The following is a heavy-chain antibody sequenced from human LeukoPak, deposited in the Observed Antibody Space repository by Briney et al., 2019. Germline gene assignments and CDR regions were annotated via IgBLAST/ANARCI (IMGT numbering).Heavy chain of an antibody. CDR1: GGSISSSSYY. J-gene: IGHJ3*02. V-gene: IGHV4-39*01. CDR3: ARPAYRGSYYDAFDI. D-gene: IGHD1-26*01. Sequence: SETLSLTCTVSGGSISSSSYYWGWIRQPPGKGLEWYGSIYYSRSTYYNPSLKSRVTISVDTSKNKFSLKLNSVTAADTAVYYCARPAYRGSYYDAFDIWGQGTMVTVSS. CDR2: IYYSRST.